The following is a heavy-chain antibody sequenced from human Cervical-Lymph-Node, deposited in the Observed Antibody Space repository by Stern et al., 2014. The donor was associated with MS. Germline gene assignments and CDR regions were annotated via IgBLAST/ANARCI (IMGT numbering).Heavy chain of an antibody. Sequence: VQLVESGGGVVQPGRSLRLSCVVSGFTFRTYGMHWVRQAPGKGLEWVAIISYDGSNTYYADPVKGRFTVSRDNSKNTLYLQMNSLRTEDTALYFCAKPGSGGFGAYELDCWGQGTLITVSS. V-gene: IGHV3-30*18. CDR3: AKPGSGGFGAYELDC. D-gene: IGHD5-12*01. J-gene: IGHJ4*02. CDR1: GFTFRTYG. CDR2: ISYDGSNT.